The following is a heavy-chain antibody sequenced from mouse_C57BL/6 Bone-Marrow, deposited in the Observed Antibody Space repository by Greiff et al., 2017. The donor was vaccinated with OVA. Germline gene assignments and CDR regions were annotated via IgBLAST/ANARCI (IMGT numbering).Heavy chain of an antibody. CDR2: IWSGGST. V-gene: IGHV2-2*01. CDR3: ARMDYYGSSYYWYFDV. J-gene: IGHJ1*03. D-gene: IGHD1-1*01. CDR1: GFSLTSYG. Sequence: QVQLQQSGPGLVQPSQSLSITCTVSGFSLTSYGVHWVRQSPGKGLEWLGVIWSGGSTDYNAAFISRLSISKDNSKSQVFFKMNSLQADDTAIYYWARMDYYGSSYYWYFDVWGTGTTVTVSS.